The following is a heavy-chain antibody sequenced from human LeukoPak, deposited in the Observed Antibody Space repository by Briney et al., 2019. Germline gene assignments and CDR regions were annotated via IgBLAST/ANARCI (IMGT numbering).Heavy chain of an antibody. CDR3: ARPASTSFYDPFDY. Sequence: SETLSLTCGVSGYSISSGYYWGWIRQSPGKGLEWIGSIYHSGSTYYNPSLKSRVTISVDTSKSQFSLRLSSVIAADTAVYYCARPASTSFYDPFDYWGQGILVTVSS. CDR2: IYHSGST. J-gene: IGHJ4*02. V-gene: IGHV4-38-2*01. D-gene: IGHD2-2*01. CDR1: GYSISSGYY.